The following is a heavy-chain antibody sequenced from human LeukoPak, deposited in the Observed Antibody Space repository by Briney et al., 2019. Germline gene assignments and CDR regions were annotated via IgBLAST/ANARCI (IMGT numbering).Heavy chain of an antibody. CDR2: IIPILGIA. D-gene: IGHD1-26*01. CDR3: AREGPGIVGASWWDY. J-gene: IGHJ4*02. Sequence: GASVKVSCKASGGTFSSYAISWVRQAPGQGLEWMGRIIPILGIANYAQKFQGRVTITADKSTSTAYMELSSLRSEDTAVYYCAREGPGIVGASWWDYWGQGTLVTVSS. V-gene: IGHV1-69*04. CDR1: GGTFSSYA.